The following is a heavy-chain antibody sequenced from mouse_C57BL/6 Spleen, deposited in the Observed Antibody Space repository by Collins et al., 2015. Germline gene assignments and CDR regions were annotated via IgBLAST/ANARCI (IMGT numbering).Heavy chain of an antibody. V-gene: IGHV1-80*01. Sequence: QVQLQQSGAELVKPGASVKISRKASGYAFSNYWMNWVKERPGKGLEWIGQIYPGDGDANYNGKFKGKASLTSDKSSSTAYMQLSSLTSEDSAVYFCARGAYWGQGTLVTVST. CDR2: IYPGDGDA. CDR3: ARGAY. CDR1: GYAFSNYW. J-gene: IGHJ3*01.